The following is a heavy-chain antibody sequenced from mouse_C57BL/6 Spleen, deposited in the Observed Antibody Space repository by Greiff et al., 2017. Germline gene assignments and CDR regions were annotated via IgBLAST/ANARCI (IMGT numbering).Heavy chain of an antibody. J-gene: IGHJ3*01. D-gene: IGHD2-5*01. CDR1: GFNIKDYY. Sequence: VQLQQPGAELVKPGASVKLSCTASGFNIKDYYMHWVKQRTEQGLEWIGRFDPEDGETKYAPKFKGKATITADTSSNTAYLQLSSLTSEDTDVYYCARGSNYDKAWVADWGQGSLVTVSA. V-gene: IGHV14-2*01. CDR3: ARGSNYDKAWVAD. CDR2: FDPEDGET.